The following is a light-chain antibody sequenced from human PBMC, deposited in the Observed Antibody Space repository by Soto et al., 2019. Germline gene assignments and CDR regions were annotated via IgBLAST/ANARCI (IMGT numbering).Light chain of an antibody. Sequence: TQMTQSPSSLSASTGDRVTITCRASQGISSYLAWYQQKPGKAPKLLIYAASTLQSGVPSRFSGSGSGTDFTLTISCLQSEDFATYYCQQYYSYPPLTFGGGTKVDIK. V-gene: IGKV1-8*01. CDR2: AAS. CDR1: QGISSY. J-gene: IGKJ4*01. CDR3: QQYYSYPPLT.